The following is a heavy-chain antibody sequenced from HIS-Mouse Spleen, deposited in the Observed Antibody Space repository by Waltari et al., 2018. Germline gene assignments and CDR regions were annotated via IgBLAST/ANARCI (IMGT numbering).Heavy chain of an antibody. Sequence: EVQLVETGGGLIQPGGSLRLSCAASGFTVSSNYMSWVRQAPGRGLEWVSVIYSGGSTYYADSVKGRFTISRDNSKNTLYLQMNSLRAEDTTVYYCARDHSSSRDYWGQGTLVTVSS. CDR1: GFTVSSNY. J-gene: IGHJ4*02. V-gene: IGHV3-53*02. CDR3: ARDHSSSRDY. CDR2: IYSGGST. D-gene: IGHD6-13*01.